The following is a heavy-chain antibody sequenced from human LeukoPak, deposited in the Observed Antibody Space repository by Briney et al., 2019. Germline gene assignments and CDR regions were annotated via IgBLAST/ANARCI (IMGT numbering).Heavy chain of an antibody. CDR3: ARLLLDDAFDI. Sequence: SETLSLTCAVYGGSFSGYYWSWIRQPPGKGLEWIGEINHSGSTNYNPSLKSRVTISVDTSKNQFSLKLSSVTAADTAVYYCARLLLDDAFDIWGQGTMVTVSS. J-gene: IGHJ3*02. CDR2: INHSGST. CDR1: GGSFSGYY. D-gene: IGHD3-10*01. V-gene: IGHV4-34*01.